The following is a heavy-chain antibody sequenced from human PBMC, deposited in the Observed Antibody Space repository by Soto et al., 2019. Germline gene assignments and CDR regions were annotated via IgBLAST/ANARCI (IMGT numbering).Heavy chain of an antibody. CDR3: ARPLSGEQLFAI. CDR2: IYYSGTT. Sequence: QLQLQESGPGLVKPSETLSLTCTVSGGSISSSSYYWGWIRQPPGKGLEWIGSIYYSGTTYYNPSLTRGVTISVDTSKSQFSLKLSSVTAADTAVYYCARPLSGEQLFAIWGQGTMVTVSS. J-gene: IGHJ3*02. CDR1: GGSISSSSYY. V-gene: IGHV4-39*01. D-gene: IGHD6-13*01.